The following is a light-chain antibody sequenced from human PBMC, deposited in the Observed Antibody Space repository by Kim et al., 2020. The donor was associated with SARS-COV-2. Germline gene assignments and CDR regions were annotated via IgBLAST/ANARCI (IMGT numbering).Light chain of an antibody. CDR3: QSADSSGTYVV. J-gene: IGLJ2*01. V-gene: IGLV3-25*03. CDR1: ALPRQY. CDR2: KDS. Sequence: PGQTARITCSGDALPRQYAYWYQQKPGRAPVLVIYKDSGRPSGIPQRFSGSSSGTTVTLTISGVQAEDEADYYCQSADSSGTYVVFGGGTQLTVL.